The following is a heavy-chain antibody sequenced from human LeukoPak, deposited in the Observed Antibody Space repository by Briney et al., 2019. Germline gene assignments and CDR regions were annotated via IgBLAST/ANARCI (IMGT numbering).Heavy chain of an antibody. D-gene: IGHD2-8*01. J-gene: IGHJ4*02. CDR1: GGSISSHY. CDR2: IYFSGST. CDR3: ARAPYCTNGVCFYGFDY. Sequence: SETLSLTCTLSGGSISSHYWNWIRQSPGKGLEWIGYIYFSGSTNYNPSLKSRVTISVDTSKNQFSLEVSSVTAADTAVYYCARAPYCTNGVCFYGFDYWGQGTLVTVSS. V-gene: IGHV4-59*11.